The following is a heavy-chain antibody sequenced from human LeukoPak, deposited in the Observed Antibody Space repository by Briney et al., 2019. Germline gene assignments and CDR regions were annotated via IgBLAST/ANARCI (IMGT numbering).Heavy chain of an antibody. CDR2: ISGSGGST. J-gene: IGHJ4*02. Sequence: GGSLRLSCAASGFTFSSYAMSWVRQAPGKGLEWVAAISGSGGSTYYADSVKGRFTISRDNSKNTLYLQMNSLRAEDTAVYYCAKGSGSYVELHSYFDYWGQGTLVTVSS. D-gene: IGHD1-26*01. V-gene: IGHV3-23*01. CDR3: AKGSGSYVELHSYFDY. CDR1: GFTFSSYA.